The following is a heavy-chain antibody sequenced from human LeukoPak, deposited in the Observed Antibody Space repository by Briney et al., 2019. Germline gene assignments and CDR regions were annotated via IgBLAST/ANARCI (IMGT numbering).Heavy chain of an antibody. CDR2: ISAYNGNT. V-gene: IGHV1-18*01. CDR1: DYPFTSYG. D-gene: IGHD2-21*01. CDR3: ARSSSVTIPGYYFDY. J-gene: IGHJ4*02. Sequence: ASVKVSCKASDYPFTSYGITWVRQAPGQGLEWMGWISAYNGNTNYAQKLQGRVTLTTDTSTSTAYMELRSLRSDDTAVYYCARSSSVTIPGYYFDYWGQGTLVTVSS.